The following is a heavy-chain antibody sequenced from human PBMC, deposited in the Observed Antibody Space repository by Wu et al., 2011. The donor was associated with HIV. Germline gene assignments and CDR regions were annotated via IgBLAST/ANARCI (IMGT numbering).Heavy chain of an antibody. D-gene: IGHD3-3*01. CDR2: IIPIFGTA. Sequence: VQSGAGVEEAWVLGEGLCKASGGTFSSYAISWVRQAPGQGLEWMGRIIPIFGTANYAQKFQGRVTITADESTNTAYMELSSLRSEDTAVYYCARSTEVTIFGVSWFDPWGQGTLVTVPS. V-gene: IGHV1-69*15. CDR3: ARSTEVTIFGVSWFDP. J-gene: IGHJ5*02. CDR1: GGTFSSYA.